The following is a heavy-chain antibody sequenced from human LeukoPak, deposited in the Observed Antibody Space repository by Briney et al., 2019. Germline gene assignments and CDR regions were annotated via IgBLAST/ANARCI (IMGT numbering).Heavy chain of an antibody. CDR2: IWYDGSNK. CDR3: ARAWHGSGSYYLDY. J-gene: IGHJ4*02. V-gene: IGHV3-33*01. CDR1: GFTFSSYG. D-gene: IGHD3-10*01. Sequence: GGSLRLSCAASGFTFSSYGMHWVRQAPGKGMEWVAVIWYDGSNKYYADSVKGRFTISGDNSKNTLYLQMNSLRAEDTAVYYCARAWHGSGSYYLDYWGQGTLVTVSS.